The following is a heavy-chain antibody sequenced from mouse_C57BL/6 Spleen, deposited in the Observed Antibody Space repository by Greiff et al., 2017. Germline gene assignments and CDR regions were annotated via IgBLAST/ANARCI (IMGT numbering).Heavy chain of an antibody. Sequence: QVQLQQSGAELVKPGASVKISCKASGYAFSSYWMNWVKQRPGKGLEWIGQIYPGDGDTNYNGKFKGKATLTADKSSSTAYVQLGSLTSEDSAVYFCSSARVYYGSIYWSLDVWGTGTTVTVSS. CDR2: IYPGDGDT. D-gene: IGHD1-1*01. CDR3: SSARVYYGSIYWSLDV. CDR1: GYAFSSYW. J-gene: IGHJ1*03. V-gene: IGHV1-80*01.